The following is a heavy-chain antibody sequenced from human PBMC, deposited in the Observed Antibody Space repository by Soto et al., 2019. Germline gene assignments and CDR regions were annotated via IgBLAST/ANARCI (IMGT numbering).Heavy chain of an antibody. J-gene: IGHJ4*02. D-gene: IGHD5-12*01. CDR2: MHHGGTT. V-gene: IGHV4-38-2*02. CDR1: GYSISNDYY. CDR3: ARDFGKYVATIYFDN. Sequence: SETLSLTCAVSGYSISNDYYWGWIRQTPGKGLEWIGAMHHGGTTYYNPSLKSRVTMSVDTSKNQLSLKLRSVTAADTAIYYCARDFGKYVATIYFDNWGQGTQVTAPQ.